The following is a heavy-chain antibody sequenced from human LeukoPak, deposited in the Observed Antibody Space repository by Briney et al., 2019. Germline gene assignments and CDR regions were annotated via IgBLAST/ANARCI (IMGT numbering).Heavy chain of an antibody. J-gene: IGHJ6*03. CDR1: GFTFSSYG. V-gene: IGHV3-33*06. CDR2: IWYDGSNK. D-gene: IGHD3-10*02. CDR3: AKDGVFGGGNYMDV. Sequence: GGSLRLSCAASGFTFSSYGMHWVRQAPGKGLEWVAVIWYDGSNKYYADSVKGRFTISRDNSKNTLYLQMNSLRAEDTAVYYCAKDGVFGGGNYMDVWGKGTTVTVSS.